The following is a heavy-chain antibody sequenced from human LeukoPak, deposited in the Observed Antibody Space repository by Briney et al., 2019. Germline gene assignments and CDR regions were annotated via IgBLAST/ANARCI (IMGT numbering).Heavy chain of an antibody. V-gene: IGHV3-66*01. CDR2: IYSGGST. CDR1: GFTVSSNY. D-gene: IGHD3-10*01. Sequence: GGSLRLSCAASGFTVSSNYMSWVRQAPGKGLEWVSVIYSGGSTYYADSVKGRFTISRDNSKNTLYLQMNSLRAEDTAVYYCARDRSYYGSGSLYGMDVWGQGTTVTVSS. CDR3: ARDRSYYGSGSLYGMDV. J-gene: IGHJ6*02.